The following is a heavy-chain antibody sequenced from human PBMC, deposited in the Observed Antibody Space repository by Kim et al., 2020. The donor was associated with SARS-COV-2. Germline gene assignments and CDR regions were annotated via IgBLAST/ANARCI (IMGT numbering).Heavy chain of an antibody. D-gene: IGHD1-26*01. V-gene: IGHV3-74*01. CDR3: ASGKLARDAFDI. CDR2: INSDGSST. CDR1: GFTFSSYW. J-gene: IGHJ3*02. Sequence: GSLRLSCAASGFTFSSYWMHWVRQAPGKGLVWVSRINSDGSSTSYADSVKGRFTISRDNAKNTLYLQMNSLRAEDTAVYYCASGKLARDAFDIWGQGTMVTVSS.